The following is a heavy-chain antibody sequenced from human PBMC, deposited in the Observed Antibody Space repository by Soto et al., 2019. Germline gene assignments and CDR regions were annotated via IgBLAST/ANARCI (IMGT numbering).Heavy chain of an antibody. J-gene: IGHJ5*02. Sequence: SETLSLTCAVSGGSISSGGYSWSWIRQPPGKGLEWIGYIYHSGSTYYNPSLKSRVTISVDRSKNQFSLKLSSVTAADTAVYYCARDRGYCSSTSCYGPLNWFDPWGQGTPVTVSS. V-gene: IGHV4-30-2*01. CDR2: IYHSGST. D-gene: IGHD2-2*01. CDR3: ARDRGYCSSTSCYGPLNWFDP. CDR1: GGSISSGGYS.